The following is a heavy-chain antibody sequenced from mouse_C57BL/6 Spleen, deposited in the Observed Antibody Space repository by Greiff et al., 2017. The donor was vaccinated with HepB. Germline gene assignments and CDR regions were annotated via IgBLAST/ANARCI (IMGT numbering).Heavy chain of an antibody. D-gene: IGHD2-5*01. V-gene: IGHV1-74*01. Sequence: QVQLKQPGAELVKPGASVKVSCKASGYTFTSYWMHWVKQRPGQGLEWIGRIHPSDSDTNYNQKFKGKATLTVDNSSSTAYMHLSSLTSEDSAVYYCAIAYYRNYGWYFDVWGTGTTVTVSS. CDR2: IHPSDSDT. CDR3: AIAYYRNYGWYFDV. J-gene: IGHJ1*03. CDR1: GYTFTSYW.